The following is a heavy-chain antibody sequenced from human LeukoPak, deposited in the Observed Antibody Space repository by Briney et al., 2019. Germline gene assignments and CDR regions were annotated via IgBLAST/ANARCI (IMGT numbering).Heavy chain of an antibody. CDR2: IKSKTDGGTT. V-gene: IGHV3-15*01. J-gene: IGHJ4*02. Sequence: GGSLRLSCAASGFTFSDAWMSWVRQAPGKGLEWVGRIKSKTDGGTTDYAAPVKGRFTISRDDSKNTLYLQINSLKIEDTAVYYCARYYGDSGSQYYFDYWGQGTLVTVSS. D-gene: IGHD3-22*01. CDR1: GFTFSDAW. CDR3: ARYYGDSGSQYYFDY.